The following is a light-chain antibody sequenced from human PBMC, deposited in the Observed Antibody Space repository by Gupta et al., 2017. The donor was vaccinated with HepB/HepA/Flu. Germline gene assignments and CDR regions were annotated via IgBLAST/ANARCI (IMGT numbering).Light chain of an antibody. CDR1: SSDVGTYNY. CDR3: NSYTSRSTYV. J-gene: IGLJ1*01. CDR2: DVS. V-gene: IGLV2-14*01. Sequence: QSALTQPASVSGSPGQSITISCTGTSSDVGTYNYVYWYQQHPGKVPKLMIYDVSKRPAGVSNRFSGSKSGNTASLTISGLQAEDEADYYCNSYTSRSTYVFGTGTKVTVL.